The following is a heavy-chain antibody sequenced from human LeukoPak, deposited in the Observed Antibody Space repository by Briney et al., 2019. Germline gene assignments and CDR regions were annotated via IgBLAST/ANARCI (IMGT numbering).Heavy chain of an antibody. CDR1: GFTFSSYS. D-gene: IGHD5-18*01. Sequence: GGSLRLSCAASGFTFSSYSMNWVRQAPGKGLEWVAVIWYDGSNKYYADSVKGRFTISRDNSKNTLYLQMNSLRAEDTAVYYCARVPLWLNDAFDIWGQGTMVTVSS. CDR3: ARVPLWLNDAFDI. CDR2: IWYDGSNK. V-gene: IGHV3-33*08. J-gene: IGHJ3*02.